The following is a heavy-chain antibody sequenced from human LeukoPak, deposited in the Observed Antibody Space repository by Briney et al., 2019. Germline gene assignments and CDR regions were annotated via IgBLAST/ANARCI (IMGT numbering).Heavy chain of an antibody. D-gene: IGHD6-19*01. Sequence: GGSLRLSCAGSGFAFSSYNMIWVRQAPGKGLEWVSSISSRSSYIYYADSVKGRFTISRDNAKNSLYLQMNSLRAEDTAVYYCAREKYSSGWSIDPWGQGTLVTVSS. CDR3: AREKYSSGWSIDP. J-gene: IGHJ5*02. V-gene: IGHV3-21*01. CDR2: ISSRSSYI. CDR1: GFAFSSYN.